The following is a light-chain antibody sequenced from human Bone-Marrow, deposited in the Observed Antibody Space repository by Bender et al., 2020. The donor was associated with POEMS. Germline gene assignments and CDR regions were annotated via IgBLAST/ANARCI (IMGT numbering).Light chain of an antibody. CDR2: EVS. CDR1: SSDVGGYDY. J-gene: IGLJ1*01. Sequence: QSVLTQPASVSGSPGQSISISCTGTSSDVGGYDYVSCYQQYPGKAPKLLISEVSERPSAVSNRFSGSKSGNTASLAISGLQAEDEADYYCSLYISSSSSYVFGGGTRVTVL. V-gene: IGLV2-14*01. CDR3: SLYISSSSSYV.